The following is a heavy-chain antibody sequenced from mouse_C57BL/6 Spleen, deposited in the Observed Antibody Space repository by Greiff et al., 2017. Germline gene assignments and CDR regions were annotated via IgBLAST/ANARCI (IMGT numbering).Heavy chain of an antibody. CDR2: INPSSGYT. V-gene: IGHV1-7*01. J-gene: IGHJ2*01. D-gene: IGHD3-3*01. CDR1: GYTFTSYW. CDR3: GRRDGSDY. Sequence: VQLQQSGAELAKPGASVKLSCKASGYTFTSYWMHWVKQRPGQGLEWIGYINPSSGYTKYNQKFKDTATLTADKSASTAYMQLSSRTYEDSAVYNGGRRDGSDYWGQGTTLTVSS.